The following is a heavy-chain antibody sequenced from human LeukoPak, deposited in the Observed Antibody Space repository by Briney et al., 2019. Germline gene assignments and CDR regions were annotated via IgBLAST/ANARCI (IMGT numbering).Heavy chain of an antibody. D-gene: IGHD2-2*01. V-gene: IGHV4-61*02. Sequence: SETLSLTCTVSGGSISSGSYYWSWVRQPAGKGLEWIGRIYTSGSTSYNPSLKSRVTISVDTSKNQFSLKLSSVTAADTAVYYCARFYTYQEGIGAFDIWGQGTMVTVSS. CDR2: IYTSGST. CDR3: ARFYTYQEGIGAFDI. CDR1: GGSISSGSYY. J-gene: IGHJ3*02.